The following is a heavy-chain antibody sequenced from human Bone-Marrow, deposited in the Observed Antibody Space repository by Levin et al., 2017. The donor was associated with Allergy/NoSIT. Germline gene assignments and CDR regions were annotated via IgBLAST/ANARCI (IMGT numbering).Heavy chain of an antibody. CDR3: PKEGLIRGSSPPRAFDI. CDR1: GGSISNENYY. CDR2: IFYSGST. V-gene: IGHV4-61*02. Sequence: SETLSLTCTVSGGSISNENYYWSWIRQPAGKGLEWIGRIFYSGSTLSNPAFKSRLTISVDTSKNQFFLSLTSVTAADTAVYYCPKEGLIRGSSPPRAFDIWGQGTTVTVSS. D-gene: IGHD3-10*01. J-gene: IGHJ3*02.